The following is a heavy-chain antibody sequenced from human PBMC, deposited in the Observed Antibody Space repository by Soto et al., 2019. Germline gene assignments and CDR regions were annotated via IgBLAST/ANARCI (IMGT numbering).Heavy chain of an antibody. Sequence: GASVKVSCKLSGGTFTSETISWVRQAPGQGLEWMGRIIPILGTGNYAQKFQGRITITEDKSTNTGYMELSSLTSEDTAVYFCAREGGFYNRGTSPFYYWAVGGKGTTVTVSS. D-gene: IGHD3-10*01. CDR2: IIPILGTG. V-gene: IGHV1-69*08. J-gene: IGHJ6*03. CDR1: GGTFTSET. CDR3: AREGGFYNRGTSPFYYWAV.